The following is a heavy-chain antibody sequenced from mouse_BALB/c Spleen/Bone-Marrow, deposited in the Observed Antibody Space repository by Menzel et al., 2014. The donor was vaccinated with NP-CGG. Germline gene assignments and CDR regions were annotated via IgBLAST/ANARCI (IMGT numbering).Heavy chain of an antibody. V-gene: IGHV5-12*02. J-gene: IGHJ4*01. Sequence: VKLLQSGGGLVQPGQTLKLTCATSGFTFSDYYMYWVRQTPEKRLEWVAYISNGGGTTYYPDTVTGRFTIYRDNAKNTLFLQISRLKSEDAAMYYCARRTYGNYGAMDYWGQGTSVTVSS. CDR3: ARRTYGNYGAMDY. CDR1: GFTFSDYY. D-gene: IGHD2-1*01. CDR2: ISNGGGTT.